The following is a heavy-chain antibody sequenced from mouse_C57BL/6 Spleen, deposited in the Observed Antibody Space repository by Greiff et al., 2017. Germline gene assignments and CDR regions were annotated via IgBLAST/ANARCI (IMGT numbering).Heavy chain of an antibody. CDR1: GFSFNTYA. CDR3: EADSSGWFAY. Sequence: EVKLVESGGGLVQPKGSLKLSCAASGFSFNTYAMNWVRQAPGKGLEWVARIRSKSNNYATYYADSVKDRFTISRDDSESMLYLQMNNLKTEDTAMYYCEADSSGWFAYWGQGTLVTVSA. V-gene: IGHV10-1*01. D-gene: IGHD3-2*02. J-gene: IGHJ3*01. CDR2: IRSKSNNYAT.